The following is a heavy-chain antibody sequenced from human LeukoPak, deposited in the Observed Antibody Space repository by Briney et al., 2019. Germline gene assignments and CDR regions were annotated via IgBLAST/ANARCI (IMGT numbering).Heavy chain of an antibody. CDR1: GYTFTGYY. Sequence: ASVKVSCKVSGYTFTGYYMNWVRQAPGQGLEWMGWINPDSGGTHYAQKFQGRVTMTRDTSISTAYMKLSRLRSDDTAVYYCARGSAGRPYYFDYWGQGTLVTVSS. CDR2: INPDSGGT. CDR3: ARGSAGRPYYFDY. J-gene: IGHJ4*02. V-gene: IGHV1-2*02.